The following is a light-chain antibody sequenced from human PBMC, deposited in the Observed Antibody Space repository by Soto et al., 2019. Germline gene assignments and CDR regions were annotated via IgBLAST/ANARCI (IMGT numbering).Light chain of an antibody. V-gene: IGKV3-15*01. CDR1: QSVSSK. CDR2: GAS. CDR3: HQRKSWPRT. J-gene: IGKJ1*01. Sequence: ELVITQCATTLSESPGARATLSCRASQSVSSKLAWYQQKPGQAPRLLIYGASTRATGIPARFSGSGSGTEFTLTISSLQSDDFAAYYCHQRKSWPRTFGQGTKVDIK.